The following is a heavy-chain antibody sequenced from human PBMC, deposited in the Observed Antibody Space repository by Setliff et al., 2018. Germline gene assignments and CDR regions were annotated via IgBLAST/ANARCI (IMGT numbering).Heavy chain of an antibody. CDR2: ISGSGITI. D-gene: IGHD7-27*01. V-gene: IGHV3-11*04. Sequence: GGSLRLSCAASGFSFIDTYMSWVRQAPGKGLEWVSKISGSGITIYYADSVRGRFTISRDNSNNTVYLQMDSLRAEDTAVYFCASIDWGENFYNMDVWGKGTTVTVSS. CDR3: ASIDWGENFYNMDV. J-gene: IGHJ6*03. CDR1: GFSFIDTY.